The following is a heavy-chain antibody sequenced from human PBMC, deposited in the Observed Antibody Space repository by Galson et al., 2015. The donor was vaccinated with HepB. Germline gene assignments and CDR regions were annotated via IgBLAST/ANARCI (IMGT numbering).Heavy chain of an antibody. CDR1: GGTFSSYA. CDR3: ARRPLYWFGSGKALDY. D-gene: IGHD3-10*01. Sequence: SVKVSCKASGGTFSSYAISWVRQAPGQGLEWMGGIIPIFGTANYAQKFQGRVTITADESTSTAYMELSSLRSEDTAVYYCARRPLYWFGSGKALDYWGQGTLVTVSS. J-gene: IGHJ4*02. V-gene: IGHV1-69*13. CDR2: IIPIFGTA.